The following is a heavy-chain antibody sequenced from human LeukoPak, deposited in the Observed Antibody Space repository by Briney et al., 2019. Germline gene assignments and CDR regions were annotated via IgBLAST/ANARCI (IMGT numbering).Heavy chain of an antibody. J-gene: IGHJ4*02. CDR1: GYTFTNYY. CDR2: INLNAVTT. V-gene: IGHV1-46*01. Sequence: ASAKVSCKASGYTFTNYYIHWMRQAPGQGLEWVGIINLNAVTTRYAQKFQGRTTVTRDTSTSTVYMELSSLRSEDTAVYFCAREGAAEAKNFDYWGQGTLVIVSS. D-gene: IGHD6-25*01. CDR3: AREGAAEAKNFDY.